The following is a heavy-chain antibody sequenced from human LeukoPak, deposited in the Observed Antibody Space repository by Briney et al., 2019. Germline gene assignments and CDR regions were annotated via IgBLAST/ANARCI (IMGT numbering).Heavy chain of an antibody. CDR1: GFTFRLYT. V-gene: IGHV3-21*01. Sequence: GGSLRLSCAASGFTFRLYTMNWVRQAPGKGLEWVSSISSSSAYIYYADSVKGRFTISRDNSKNSLYLQMNSLRAEDTAVYYCARESGYFQHWGQGTLVTVSS. J-gene: IGHJ1*01. CDR2: ISSSSAYI. D-gene: IGHD6-25*01. CDR3: ARESGYFQH.